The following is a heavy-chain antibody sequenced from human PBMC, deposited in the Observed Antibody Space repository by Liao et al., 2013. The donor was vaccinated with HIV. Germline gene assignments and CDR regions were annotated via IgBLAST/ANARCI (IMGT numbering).Heavy chain of an antibody. CDR1: GGSFSNYY. J-gene: IGHJ4*01. V-gene: IGHV4-59*01. CDR2: ISDTGTT. CDR3: ASARVGTSPFDS. D-gene: IGHD1-14*01. Sequence: QVHLQESGPGLVKPSQTLSLTCSVSGGSFSNYYWTWIRQPPGQRPEWIGHISDTGTTNYTPSLRSRLRVSLDTSRSQLSLQLTSVTAADTAVYYCASARVGTSPFDSWGQGILVTVSS.